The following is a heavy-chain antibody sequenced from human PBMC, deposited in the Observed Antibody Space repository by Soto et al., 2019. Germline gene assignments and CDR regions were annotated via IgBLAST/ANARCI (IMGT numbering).Heavy chain of an antibody. J-gene: IGHJ6*04. V-gene: IGHV4-59*01. CDR2: IYYSGIT. D-gene: IGHD1-20*01. CDR1: GGSISSYY. Sequence: QVQLQESGPGLVKPSETLSLTCTVSGGSISSYYWSWIRQPPGKGLEWIGYIYYSGITNYNPSLKCRVSISVDTSSNQSSLKLSFVTRADTAVHCCARYKCLYYYGMDVWGEGTTGTVSS. CDR3: ARYKCLYYYGMDV.